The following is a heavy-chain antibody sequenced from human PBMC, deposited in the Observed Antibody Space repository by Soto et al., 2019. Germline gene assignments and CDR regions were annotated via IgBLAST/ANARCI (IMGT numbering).Heavy chain of an antibody. CDR3: AGGDYGDYVYYYYYGMDV. D-gene: IGHD4-17*01. Sequence: SVKVSCKASGGTFSSYAISWVRQAPGQGLEWMGGIIPIFGTANYAQKFQGRVTITADESTSTAYMELSSLRSEDTAVYYCAGGDYGDYVYYYYYGMDVWGQGTTVTVS. CDR1: GGTFSSYA. V-gene: IGHV1-69*13. CDR2: IIPIFGTA. J-gene: IGHJ6*02.